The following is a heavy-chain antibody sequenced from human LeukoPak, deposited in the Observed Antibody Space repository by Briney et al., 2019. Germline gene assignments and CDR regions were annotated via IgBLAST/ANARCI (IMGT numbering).Heavy chain of an antibody. D-gene: IGHD3-16*01. CDR3: TTDPFYVWNGFDY. V-gene: IGHV3-15*01. CDR1: GFSFSNSW. J-gene: IGHJ4*02. CDR2: IKSKTDVGTT. Sequence: PGGSLRLSCAASGFSFSNSWMSWVRQAPGKGLEWVGRIKSKTDVGTTDYAAPVKGRLTISRDDSKNTLYLQMNSLKTEDTAVYYCTTDPFYVWNGFDYWGQGTLVTVSS.